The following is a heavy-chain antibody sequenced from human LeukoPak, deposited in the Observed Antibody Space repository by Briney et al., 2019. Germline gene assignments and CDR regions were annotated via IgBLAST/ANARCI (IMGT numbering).Heavy chain of an antibody. CDR3: ARDWYCPNDVCYNCFDP. Sequence: GASVKVSCKTSGYSFTRYVISWVRQAPGQELEWMGWISTDNGKTNYAQKFRGRVTMTTDTSTNTAYMELRSLRSEDTAMYYSARDWYCPNDVCYNCFDPWGQGTLVSVSS. J-gene: IGHJ5*02. V-gene: IGHV1-18*01. CDR2: ISTDNGKT. CDR1: GYSFTRYV. D-gene: IGHD2-8*01.